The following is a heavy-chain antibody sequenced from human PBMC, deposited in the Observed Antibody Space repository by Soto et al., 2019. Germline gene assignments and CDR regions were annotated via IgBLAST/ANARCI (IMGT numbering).Heavy chain of an antibody. J-gene: IGHJ3*02. D-gene: IGHD2-21*01. CDR3: ARGVRGAYGLDI. Sequence: EVQLVESGGALVQPGGSLRLSCAASGFTFSSYWMHWVRQAPGKGLVWVSRINSDGGRTNYADSVKGRFTISRDNAKNTLYLQMNSLRAEETAVYYCARGVRGAYGLDIWGQGTMVTVSS. CDR2: INSDGGRT. CDR1: GFTFSSYW. V-gene: IGHV3-74*01.